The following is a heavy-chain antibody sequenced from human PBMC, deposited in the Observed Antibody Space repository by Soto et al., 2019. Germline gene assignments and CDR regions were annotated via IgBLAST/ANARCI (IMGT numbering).Heavy chain of an antibody. Sequence: EVQLLESGGDLVQPGGSLRLSCAASGFTFGIYAMTWVRQAPGKGLEWVSTISATGGSTFYADSVKGRFTISRDNSKNTLYLQMNSLRAEDPAIYYCAKDLNSYYYFDFWGQGTLVTVSS. CDR3: AKDLNSYYYFDF. CDR2: ISATGGST. V-gene: IGHV3-23*01. J-gene: IGHJ4*02. CDR1: GFTFGIYA. D-gene: IGHD1-26*01.